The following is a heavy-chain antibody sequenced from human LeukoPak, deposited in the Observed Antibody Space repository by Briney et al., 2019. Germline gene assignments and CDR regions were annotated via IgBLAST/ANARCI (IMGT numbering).Heavy chain of an antibody. CDR3: ARSLTGYSSGWYVGY. J-gene: IGHJ4*02. V-gene: IGHV3-30*19. CDR2: ISYDGSNK. Sequence: GGSLRLSCVASGFTFSTYGMHWVRQAPGKGLEWVAVISYDGSNKYYADSVKGRFTISRDNSKNTPYLQMNSLRAEDTAVYYCARSLTGYSSGWYVGYWGQGTLVTVSS. D-gene: IGHD6-19*01. CDR1: GFTFSTYG.